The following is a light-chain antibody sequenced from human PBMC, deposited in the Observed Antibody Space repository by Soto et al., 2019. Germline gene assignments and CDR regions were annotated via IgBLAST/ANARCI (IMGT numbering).Light chain of an antibody. V-gene: IGKV1-33*01. CDR3: QQYEDLVT. Sequence: DIQMTQSPSSLSASVGDRVTITCQASQGISNFLNWYQQKPGKAPKLLIYDASNLEAGVPSRFRGSGSGTDFTFTISSLQPEDIATYYCQQYEDLVTFGQGTKLEIK. CDR2: DAS. J-gene: IGKJ2*01. CDR1: QGISNF.